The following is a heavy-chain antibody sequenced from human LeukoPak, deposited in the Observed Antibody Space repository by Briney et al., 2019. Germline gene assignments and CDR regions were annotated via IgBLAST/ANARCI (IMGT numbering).Heavy chain of an antibody. CDR1: GYTLSTYY. CDR2: INPSAGGT. J-gene: IGHJ4*02. V-gene: IGHV1-46*01. D-gene: IGHD5-12*01. CDR3: ARALEDYSGHDYGLDY. Sequence: KSSGYTLSTYYMHWVRQAPGQGLYWMGIINPSAGGTSYAQKFQGRVTMTRDTSTSTVYMELSSLRSEDTAVYYCARALEDYSGHDYGLDYWGQGTLVTVSS.